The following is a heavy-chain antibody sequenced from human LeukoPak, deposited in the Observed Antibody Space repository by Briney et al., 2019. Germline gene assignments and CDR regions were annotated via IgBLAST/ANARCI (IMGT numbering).Heavy chain of an antibody. J-gene: IGHJ4*02. D-gene: IGHD1-26*01. V-gene: IGHV3-11*04. Sequence: PGGSLRLSCAASGFTFSDYYMTWVRQAPGKGLEWVSYIGSSSNTVYYADSVKGRLTVSRDNANNSLYVQMTNLRAEDTAVYYCARRAMGATSFDYWGQGTLVTVSS. CDR3: ARRAMGATSFDY. CDR2: IGSSSNTV. CDR1: GFTFSDYY.